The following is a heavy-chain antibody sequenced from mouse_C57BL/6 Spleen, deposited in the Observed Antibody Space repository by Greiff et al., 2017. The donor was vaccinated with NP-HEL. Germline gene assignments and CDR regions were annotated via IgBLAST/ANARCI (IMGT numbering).Heavy chain of an antibody. CDR2: IDPSDSET. V-gene: IGHV1-52*01. J-gene: IGHJ1*03. CDR3: ARFYYGQRYFDV. CDR1: GYTFTSYW. D-gene: IGHD1-1*01. Sequence: VQLQQPGAELVRPGSSVKLSCKASGYTFTSYWMHWVKQRPIQGLEWISNIDPSDSETHYNQKFKDKATLTVDKSSSTAYMQLSSLTSEDSAVYYCARFYYGQRYFDVWGTGTTVTVSS.